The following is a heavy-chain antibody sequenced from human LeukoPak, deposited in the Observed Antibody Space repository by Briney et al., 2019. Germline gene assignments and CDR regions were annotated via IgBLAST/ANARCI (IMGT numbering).Heavy chain of an antibody. D-gene: IGHD2-15*01. J-gene: IGHJ4*02. Sequence: ASVKVSCKASGYNFSGYYMHWVRQAPGQGLEWMGRINPNCGGTNYAQKFQGRVTMTRDTSISTAYMELTRLTSDDTAVYYCARERAVQGYCSGGRCYINDYWGQGTLVTVSS. CDR1: GYNFSGYY. CDR3: ARERAVQGYCSGGRCYINDY. CDR2: INPNCGGT. V-gene: IGHV1-2*06.